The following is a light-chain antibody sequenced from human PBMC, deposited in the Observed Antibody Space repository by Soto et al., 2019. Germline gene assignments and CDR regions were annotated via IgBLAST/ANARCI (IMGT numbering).Light chain of an antibody. V-gene: IGKV3-15*01. J-gene: IGKJ1*01. CDR1: QSFSSD. CDR3: QQYSNWPRT. CDR2: GAS. Sequence: EIGMTQSAATLSVSPGERDSLXCRASQSFSSDFGWYQQKPGQAPRLLIYGASTRANGTPPRFSGSGSGTEFTRTISSLQSEDFAVYYRQQYSNWPRTFGQGTKVDIK.